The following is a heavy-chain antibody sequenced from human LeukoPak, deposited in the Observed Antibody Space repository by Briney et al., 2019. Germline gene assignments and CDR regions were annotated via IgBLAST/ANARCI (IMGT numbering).Heavy chain of an antibody. J-gene: IGHJ4*02. D-gene: IGHD5-24*01. CDR2: IYYSGNT. CDR1: GDSIRSYY. V-gene: IGHV4-59*08. Sequence: SETLSLTCTVSGDSIRSYYWSWIRQPPGKGLEWIGYIYYSGNTNYNPSLKSRVTISVDTSKNQFSLKLSSVTAADTAVYYCARGPNYPSPSPFDYWGQGTLVTVSS. CDR3: ARGPNYPSPSPFDY.